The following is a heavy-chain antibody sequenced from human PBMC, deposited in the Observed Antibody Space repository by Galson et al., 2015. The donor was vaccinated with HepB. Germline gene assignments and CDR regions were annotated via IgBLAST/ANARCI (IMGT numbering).Heavy chain of an antibody. CDR2: ISYDGSKK. CDR1: GFTFSSYG. J-gene: IGHJ6*02. V-gene: IGHV3-30*18. Sequence: SLRLSCAASGFTFSSYGMHWVRQAPGKGLEWVAVISYDGSKKYYADSVKGRFTISRDNSKNTLYLQMNSLRAEDTAVYYCAKDSSGWYVWPHYYYGMDVWGQGTTVTVSS. D-gene: IGHD6-19*01. CDR3: AKDSSGWYVWPHYYYGMDV.